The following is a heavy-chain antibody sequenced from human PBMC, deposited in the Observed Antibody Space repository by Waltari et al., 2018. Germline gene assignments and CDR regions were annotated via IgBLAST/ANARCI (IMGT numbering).Heavy chain of an antibody. Sequence: EVQLVQSGTEVKKPGESLKISCKGSGYSFTNYWIGWVRQMPGKGLEWMGIIYPTDSDTRYMPSFQGQVTISADKSISTTYLQWSSLKASDTAMYYCARRWCSGGVCYGDYWGQGTLVTVSS. CDR3: ARRWCSGGVCYGDY. D-gene: IGHD2-8*02. J-gene: IGHJ4*02. CDR1: GYSFTNYW. V-gene: IGHV5-51*01. CDR2: IYPTDSDT.